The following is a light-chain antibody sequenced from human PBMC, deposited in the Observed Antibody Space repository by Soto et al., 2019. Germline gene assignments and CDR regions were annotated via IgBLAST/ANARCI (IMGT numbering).Light chain of an antibody. V-gene: IGKV2-28*01. CDR1: RSILGSSGYNY. CDR2: LGS. CDR3: AQGLAVPFT. J-gene: IGKJ4*01. Sequence: DIVMTQSPLSLPVTPGEPASISCRPRRSILGSSGYNYLNWYLQKPGQSPQLLIYLGSSRASGVPDRFSGSGSGTDFTLTISRVEAGDVVVYFCAQGLAVPFTFGGGTKVDNK.